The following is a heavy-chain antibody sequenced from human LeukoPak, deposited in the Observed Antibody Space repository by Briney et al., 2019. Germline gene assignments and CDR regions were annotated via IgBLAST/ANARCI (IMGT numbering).Heavy chain of an antibody. V-gene: IGHV3-21*01. CDR1: GFSFRSYN. CDR2: ISSSSSYI. CDR3: ARDKGYGSDY. J-gene: IGHJ4*02. D-gene: IGHD3-10*01. Sequence: GGSLRLSCAASGFSFRSYNMTWVRQAPGKGLEWVSSISSSSSYIYYADSVKGRFTISRDNAKNSLYLQMSSLRAEDTAMYYCARDKGYGSDYWGPGVQVTVSS.